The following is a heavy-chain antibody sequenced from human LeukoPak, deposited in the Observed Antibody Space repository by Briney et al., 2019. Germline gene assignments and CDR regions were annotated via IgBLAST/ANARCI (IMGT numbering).Heavy chain of an antibody. CDR3: AKDDGSSVYGAYEN. Sequence: PGGSLRLSCAASGFTFDDYAMHWVRQAPGKGLEWVSGISWNSGSIGYADSVKGRFTISRDNAKNSLYLQMNSLRAEDTALYYCAKDDGSSVYGAYENWGQGTLVTVSS. J-gene: IGHJ4*02. V-gene: IGHV3-9*01. CDR2: ISWNSGSI. D-gene: IGHD3-22*01. CDR1: GFTFDDYA.